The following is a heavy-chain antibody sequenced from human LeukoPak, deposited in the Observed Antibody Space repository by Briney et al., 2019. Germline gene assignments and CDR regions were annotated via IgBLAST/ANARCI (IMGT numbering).Heavy chain of an antibody. Sequence: KASETLSLTCTVSGGSISSYYWSWIRQPAGKGLEWIGRIYTSGSTNYNPSLKSRVTMSVDTSKNQFSLKLSSVTAADTAVYYCARDIARGDSSGYYQTYYYYGMDVWGQGTTVTVSS. J-gene: IGHJ6*02. CDR1: GGSISSYY. D-gene: IGHD3-22*01. CDR2: IYTSGST. CDR3: ARDIARGDSSGYYQTYYYYGMDV. V-gene: IGHV4-4*07.